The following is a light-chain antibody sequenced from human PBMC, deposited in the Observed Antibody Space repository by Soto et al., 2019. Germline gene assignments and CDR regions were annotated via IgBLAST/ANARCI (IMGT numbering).Light chain of an antibody. CDR2: KAS. V-gene: IGKV1-5*03. J-gene: IGKJ1*01. Sequence: DIPMTQSPSTLSASVGDRVTITCRASQSISSWLAWYQQNPGQAPKLLIYKASTLQSGVPSRFSGSGSGTEFTLAISSLQPDDSATYYCQQYNDNWTFGQGTKVEIK. CDR3: QQYNDNWT. CDR1: QSISSW.